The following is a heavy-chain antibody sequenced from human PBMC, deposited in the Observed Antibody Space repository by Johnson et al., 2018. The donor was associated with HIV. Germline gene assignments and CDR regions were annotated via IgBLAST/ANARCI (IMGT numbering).Heavy chain of an antibody. Sequence: VQLVESGGGLKQPGGSLRVSCAASGFTFSSYAMDWVRQTPGKGLAWVSAVSAGGDNTYYADSVEGRFTISRDNSKNTLYLQMNSLRAEDTAVYYCARERYCSSTSCYFSRPPDAFDIWGQGTMVTVSS. V-gene: IGHV3-23*04. CDR3: ARERYCSSTSCYFSRPPDAFDI. CDR1: GFTFSSYA. CDR2: VSAGGDNT. D-gene: IGHD2-2*01. J-gene: IGHJ3*02.